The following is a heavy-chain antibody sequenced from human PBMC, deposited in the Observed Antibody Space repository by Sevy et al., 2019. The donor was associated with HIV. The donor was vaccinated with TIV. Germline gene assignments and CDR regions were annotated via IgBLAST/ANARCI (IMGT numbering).Heavy chain of an antibody. CDR2: IKQDGNEK. D-gene: IGHD2-2*01. CDR3: ARAAVGYCSSTSCLEGVYYYYMDV. CDR1: GFTFNKYW. J-gene: IGHJ6*03. Sequence: GGSLRLSCTASGFTFNKYWMSWLRQAPGKGLEWVANIKQDGNEKYYVDSVKGRFTISRDNAKNSLYLQMNSLRAEDTAVYYCARAAVGYCSSTSCLEGVYYYYMDVWGKGTTVTVSS. V-gene: IGHV3-7*01.